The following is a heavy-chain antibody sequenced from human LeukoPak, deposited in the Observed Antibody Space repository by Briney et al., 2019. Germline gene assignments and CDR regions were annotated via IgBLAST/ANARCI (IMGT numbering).Heavy chain of an antibody. CDR2: ISAYNGNT. J-gene: IGHJ4*02. D-gene: IGHD2-21*02. CDR3: ARDVVVTAILGY. CDR1: GYTFTSYD. V-gene: IGHV1-18*01. Sequence: GASVKVSCKASGYTFTSYDINWVRQAPGQGLEWMGWISAYNGNTNYAQKLQGRVTMTTDTSTSTAYMELRSLSSDDTAVYYCARDVVVTAILGYWGQGTLVTVSS.